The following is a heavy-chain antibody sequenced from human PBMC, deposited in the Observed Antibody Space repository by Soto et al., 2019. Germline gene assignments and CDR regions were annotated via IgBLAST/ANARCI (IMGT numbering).Heavy chain of an antibody. CDR3: ARDYDSSGDY. CDR2: IYYSGST. CDR1: GGSISTSSYY. V-gene: IGHV4-39*01. D-gene: IGHD3-22*01. J-gene: IGHJ4*02. Sequence: QLQLQESGPGLVKPSETLSLTCTVSGGSISTSSYYWGWIRQPPGKGLEWIGSIYYSGSTYYNPSLKSRVTISVDTSKNQFSLKLSSVTAADAAVYYCARDYDSSGDYWGQGTLVTVSS.